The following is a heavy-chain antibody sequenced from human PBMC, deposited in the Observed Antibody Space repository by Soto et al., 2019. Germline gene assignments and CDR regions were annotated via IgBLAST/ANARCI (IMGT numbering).Heavy chain of an antibody. J-gene: IGHJ4*02. D-gene: IGHD1-26*01. CDR3: ARGVTAGVDY. CDR2: MQPSSGRT. V-gene: IGHV1-8*01. Sequence: ASVKVSCKASGYGFTSLDINWVRQTTGQGLEWMGWMQPSSGRTGYAQKFQGRVTMTRDTSINTAYMELSSLTSDDTAFYYCARGVTAGVDYWGQGTLVTVSS. CDR1: GYGFTSLD.